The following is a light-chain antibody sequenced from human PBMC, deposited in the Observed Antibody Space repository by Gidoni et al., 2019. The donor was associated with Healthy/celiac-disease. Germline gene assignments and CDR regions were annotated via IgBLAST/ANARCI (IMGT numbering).Light chain of an antibody. V-gene: IGKV3-20*01. CDR1: QSVSSSY. Sequence: EIVLTQSPGTLSLSPGERATLSCRASQSVSSSYLAWYQQKPGQAPRRLIYGASSRATGIPDRFSGSGSGTDVTLTISRLEPEDFAVYDCQQYGSSPPVTFGGGTKVEIK. CDR2: GAS. J-gene: IGKJ4*01. CDR3: QQYGSSPPVT.